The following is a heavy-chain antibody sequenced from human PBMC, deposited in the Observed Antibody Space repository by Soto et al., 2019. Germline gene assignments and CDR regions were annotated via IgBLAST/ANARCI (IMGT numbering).Heavy chain of an antibody. D-gene: IGHD3-16*01. CDR1: GGSFGSSA. V-gene: IGHV1-69*01. Sequence: QVQLVQSGADVKKPGSSVKVSCKTSGGSFGSSAISWVRQAPAQGLEWMGEIIPVFDKANYAQNFQGRLTNPADQITGTVFMELSRPRSGDTAVFFCAGPRRDWGDAFDLWGLGTFVTVSS. CDR2: IIPVFDKA. CDR3: AGPRRDWGDAFDL. J-gene: IGHJ3*01.